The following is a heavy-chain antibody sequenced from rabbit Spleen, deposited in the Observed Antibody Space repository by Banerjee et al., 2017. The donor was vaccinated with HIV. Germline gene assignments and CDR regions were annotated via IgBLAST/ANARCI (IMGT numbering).Heavy chain of an antibody. CDR1: GFSFSSGYY. Sequence: QEQLEESGGGLVKPGASLTLTCKASGFSFSSGYYMSWVRQAPGKGLEWIGCTGTGSGSTYYASWAKGRFTISKTSSTTVTLQMTSLTAADTATYFCASAYSDVYFNLWGPGTLVTVS. D-gene: IGHD6-1*01. CDR2: TGTGSGST. CDR3: ASAYSDVYFNL. V-gene: IGHV1S45*01. J-gene: IGHJ4*01.